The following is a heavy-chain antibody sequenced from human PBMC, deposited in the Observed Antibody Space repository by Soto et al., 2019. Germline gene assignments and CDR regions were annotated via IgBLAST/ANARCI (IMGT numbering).Heavy chain of an antibody. CDR3: AKDRDGAAAGPTKFYGMAV. D-gene: IGHD6-13*01. CDR2: ISGSGDST. J-gene: IGHJ6*02. Sequence: EVQLLESGGGLVQPGGSLRLSCAASGFTFSSYAMSWVRQAPGKGLEWVSVISGSGDSTYYADSVRGRFTTSRDNSKNTLYLQMNSLRAEDTAVYYCAKDRDGAAAGPTKFYGMAVWGQGTTVTVSS. V-gene: IGHV3-23*01. CDR1: GFTFSSYA.